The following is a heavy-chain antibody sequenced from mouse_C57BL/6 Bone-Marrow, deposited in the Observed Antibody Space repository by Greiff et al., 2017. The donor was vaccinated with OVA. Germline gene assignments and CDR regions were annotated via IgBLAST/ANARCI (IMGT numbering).Heavy chain of an antibody. V-gene: IGHV1-81*01. J-gene: IGHJ2*01. CDR1: GYTFTSYG. CDR2: IYPRSGNT. CDR3: ARSAHYYGTFDY. D-gene: IGHD1-1*01. Sequence: VQLVESGAELARPGASVKLSCKASGYTFTSYGISWVKQRTGQGLEWIGEIYPRSGNTYYNEKFKGKATLTADKSSSTAYMELRSLTSEDSAVYFCARSAHYYGTFDYWGQGTTLTVSS.